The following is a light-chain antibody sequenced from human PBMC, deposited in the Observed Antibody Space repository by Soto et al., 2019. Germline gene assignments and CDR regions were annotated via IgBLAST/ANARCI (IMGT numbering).Light chain of an antibody. J-gene: IGKJ1*01. CDR2: GAS. V-gene: IGKV3-20*01. Sequence: EVVFTQSPGTLSFSPGERATLSCRASQSVSSIYLAWYQQKPGQAPRLLIYGASSRATGIPDRFSGSGSGTDFTLTISRLEPEDFAVYYCQQYGSSKWTFGQGTKVDIK. CDR3: QQYGSSKWT. CDR1: QSVSSIY.